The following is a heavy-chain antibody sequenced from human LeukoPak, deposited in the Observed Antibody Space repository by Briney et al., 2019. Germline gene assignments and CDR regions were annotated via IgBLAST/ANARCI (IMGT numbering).Heavy chain of an antibody. V-gene: IGHV1-18*01. CDR3: ARSDPGWVAFXX. J-gene: IGHJ3*01. CDR1: GYTFSSYG. D-gene: IGHD6-19*01. Sequence: GASVKVSCKASGYTFSSYGISWVRQAPGQGREWMGWISTYNGNTNYAQKGQGRVTMTTDTSTSTAYMELRSLRSDDTAVYYCARSDPGWVAFXXWGQGTMXT. CDR2: ISTYNGNT.